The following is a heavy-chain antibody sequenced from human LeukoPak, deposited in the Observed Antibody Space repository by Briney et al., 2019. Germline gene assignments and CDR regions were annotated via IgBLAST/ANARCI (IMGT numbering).Heavy chain of an antibody. Sequence: PGRSLRLSCAASGFTFSSYGMHWVRQAPGKGLEWVAVISYDASNKYYPDSVEGRFTISRDNSKNTLYLQMNSVRVDDTAVYYCARDRSSGGLRYFDWLFYLWGQGTLVTVSS. D-gene: IGHD3-9*01. CDR3: ARDRSSGGLRYFDWLFYL. J-gene: IGHJ5*02. CDR1: GFTFSSYG. CDR2: ISYDASNK. V-gene: IGHV3-30*03.